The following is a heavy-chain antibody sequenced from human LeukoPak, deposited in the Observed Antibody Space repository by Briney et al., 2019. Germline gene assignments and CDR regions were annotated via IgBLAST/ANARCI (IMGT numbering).Heavy chain of an antibody. CDR1: GASVSSGSSY. D-gene: IGHD1-26*01. V-gene: IGHV4-39*07. J-gene: IGHJ4*02. Sequence: SETLSLTCTVSGASVSSGSSYWTWIRQPPGKGLEWIGEINHSGSTNDNPSLKSRVTISVDTSKNQFSLKLSSVTAADTAVYYCARNSREGQVGATSFDYWGQGTLVTVSS. CDR2: INHSGST. CDR3: ARNSREGQVGATSFDY.